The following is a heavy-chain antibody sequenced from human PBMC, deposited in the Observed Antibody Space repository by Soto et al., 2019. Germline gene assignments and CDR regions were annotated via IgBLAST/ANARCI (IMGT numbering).Heavy chain of an antibody. CDR1: GFTFSSYA. D-gene: IGHD5-18*01. J-gene: IGHJ4*02. V-gene: IGHV3-30-3*01. CDR2: ISYDGSNK. Sequence: QVQLVESGGGVVQPGRSLRLSCAASGFTFSSYAMHWVRQAPGKGLEWVAVISYDGSNKYYADSVKGRFTISRDNSKNTLYLQMSSLRAEDTAVYYCARDLTDTAMPAFDYWGQGTLVTVSS. CDR3: ARDLTDTAMPAFDY.